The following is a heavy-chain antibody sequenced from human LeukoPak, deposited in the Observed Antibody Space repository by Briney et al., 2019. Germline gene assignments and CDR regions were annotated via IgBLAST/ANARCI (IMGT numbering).Heavy chain of an antibody. Sequence: PGRSLRLSCAASGFTFDDYAMHWVRQAPGKGLEWVSGISWNSGSIGYADSVKGRFTIPRDNAKNSLYLQMNSLRAEDMALCYCAKDLKGDFWSGYSLGAFDIWGQGTMVTVSS. CDR2: ISWNSGSI. CDR3: AKDLKGDFWSGYSLGAFDI. V-gene: IGHV3-9*03. CDR1: GFTFDDYA. J-gene: IGHJ3*02. D-gene: IGHD3-3*01.